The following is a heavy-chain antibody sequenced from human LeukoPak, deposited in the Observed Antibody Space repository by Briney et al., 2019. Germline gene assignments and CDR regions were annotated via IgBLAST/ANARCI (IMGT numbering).Heavy chain of an antibody. CDR3: ASRGYSSGWYPLDY. CDR1: GFTFSSYA. J-gene: IGHJ4*02. CDR2: ISGSGGST. D-gene: IGHD6-19*01. Sequence: GGSLRLSCAASGFTFSSYAMSWVRQAPGKGLEWVSAISGSGGSTYYADSVKGRFTISRDNSKNTLYVQMNSLRAEDTAVYYCASRGYSSGWYPLDYWGQGTLVTVSS. V-gene: IGHV3-23*01.